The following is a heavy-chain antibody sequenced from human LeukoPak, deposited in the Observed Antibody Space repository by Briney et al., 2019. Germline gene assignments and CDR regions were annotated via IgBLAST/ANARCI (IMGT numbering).Heavy chain of an antibody. J-gene: IGHJ1*01. CDR1: GASISSGSYY. Sequence: SQTLSLTCTVSGASISSGSYYWSWIRQPAGKGLEWIGRIYTSGSTTYNPSLKSRVTISVDTSKNQFSLKLSSVTAADTAVYYCARGPIGTSHRGYSQHWGQGTLVTVSP. D-gene: IGHD2-2*01. V-gene: IGHV4-61*02. CDR3: ARGPIGTSHRGYSQH. CDR2: IYTSGST.